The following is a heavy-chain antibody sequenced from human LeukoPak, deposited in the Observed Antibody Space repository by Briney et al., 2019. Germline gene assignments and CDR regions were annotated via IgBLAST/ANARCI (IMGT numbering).Heavy chain of an antibody. V-gene: IGHV3-48*01. CDR1: GFTFSSYS. Sequence: GGSLRLSCAASGFTFSSYSMNWVRQAPGKGLEWVSYIRSSSSTIYYADSVKGRFTISRDNAKNSLYLQMNSLRAEDTAVYYCAKPTRITIFSAFDYWGQGTLVTVSS. CDR3: AKPTRITIFSAFDY. J-gene: IGHJ4*02. CDR2: IRSSSSTI. D-gene: IGHD3-9*01.